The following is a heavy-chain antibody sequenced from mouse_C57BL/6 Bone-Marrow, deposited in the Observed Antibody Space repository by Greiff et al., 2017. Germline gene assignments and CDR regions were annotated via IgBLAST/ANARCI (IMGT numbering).Heavy chain of an antibody. CDR3: ARGGGSSYRRDFDV. Sequence: EVKLVESGGGLVQPGGSLKLSCAASGFTFSDYGMAWVRQAPRKGPEWVAFISNLAYSIYYADTVTGRFTISRENDKNTLYLEMSSLRSEDTAMYYCARGGGSSYRRDFDVWGTGTTVTVSS. V-gene: IGHV5-15*04. J-gene: IGHJ1*03. CDR1: GFTFSDYG. D-gene: IGHD1-1*01. CDR2: ISNLAYSI.